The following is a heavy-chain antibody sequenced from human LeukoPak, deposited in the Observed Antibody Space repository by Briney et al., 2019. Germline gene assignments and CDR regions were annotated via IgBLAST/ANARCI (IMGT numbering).Heavy chain of an antibody. CDR3: AKDNAAAGTYFDY. CDR1: GFTFSSYA. J-gene: IGHJ4*02. V-gene: IGHV3-23*01. Sequence: GGSLRLSCAASGFTFSSYAMSWVRQAPGKGLEWVSSSGDNTRYADSVKGRFTISRDNSKNTLDLQMNGLRAEDTAVYYCAKDNAAAGTYFDYWGRGTLVTVSS. D-gene: IGHD1-7*01. CDR2: SGDNT.